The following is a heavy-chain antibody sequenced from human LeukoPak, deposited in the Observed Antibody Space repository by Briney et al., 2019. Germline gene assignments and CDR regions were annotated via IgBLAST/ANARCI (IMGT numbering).Heavy chain of an antibody. Sequence: SETLSLTCTVSGVSISSISSRSYYWGWIRQPPGKGLEWIGNIYYSGSTYYNPSLKSQVTISVDTSKNQFSLKLSSVTAADTAVYYCARASVEWELRYWGQGTLVTVPS. CDR1: GVSISSISSRSYY. CDR2: IYYSGST. CDR3: ARASVEWELRY. D-gene: IGHD1-26*01. V-gene: IGHV4-39*07. J-gene: IGHJ4*02.